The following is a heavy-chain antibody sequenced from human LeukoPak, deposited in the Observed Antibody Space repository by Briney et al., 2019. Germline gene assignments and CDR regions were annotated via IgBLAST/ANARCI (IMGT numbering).Heavy chain of an antibody. CDR3: ARDIRSYYDSSAYSPATFDI. V-gene: IGHV3-11*06. CDR2: ISPGGRYT. J-gene: IGHJ3*02. D-gene: IGHD3-22*01. Sequence: TTGGSLRLSCAASGFTFGDYYLTWIRQAPGKGLECVSHISPGGRYTDYADSVKGRFTISRDNARNSLFLQMDSLRAEDTAVYYCARDIRSYYDSSAYSPATFDIWGQGTMVTVSS. CDR1: GFTFGDYY.